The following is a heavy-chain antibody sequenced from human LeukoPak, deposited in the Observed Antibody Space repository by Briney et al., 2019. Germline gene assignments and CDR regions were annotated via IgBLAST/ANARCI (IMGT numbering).Heavy chain of an antibody. J-gene: IGHJ4*02. CDR1: GFTFSSYS. V-gene: IGHV3-21*01. Sequence: PGGSLRLSCAASGFTFSSYSMNWVRQAPGKGLEWVSSISSSSSYIYYADSVKGRFTISRDNAKNSLYLQMNSLRAEDTAAYYCARDSYDILTGYYSYWGQGTLVTVSS. D-gene: IGHD3-9*01. CDR2: ISSSSSYI. CDR3: ARDSYDILTGYYSY.